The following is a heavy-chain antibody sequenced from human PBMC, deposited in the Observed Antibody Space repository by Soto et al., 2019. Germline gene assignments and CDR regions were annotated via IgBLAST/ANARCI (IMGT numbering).Heavy chain of an antibody. J-gene: IGHJ4*02. CDR3: ARHVSIKYNWNYLGSPVDY. V-gene: IGHV4-39*01. Sequence: PSETLSLTCTVSGGSISSSSYYWGWIRQPPGKGLEWIGSIYYSGSTYYNPSLKSRVTISVDTSKNQFSLKLSSVTAADTAVYYCARHVSIKYNWNYLGSPVDYWGQGTLVTVSS. D-gene: IGHD1-7*01. CDR2: IYYSGST. CDR1: GGSISSSSYY.